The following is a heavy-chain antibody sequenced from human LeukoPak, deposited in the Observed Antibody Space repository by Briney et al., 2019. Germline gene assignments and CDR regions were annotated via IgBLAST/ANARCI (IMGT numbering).Heavy chain of an antibody. V-gene: IGHV1-2*02. CDR1: GYTFTGYY. CDR2: INPNSGGT. D-gene: IGHD3-22*01. J-gene: IGHJ4*02. Sequence: RGASVKVSCKASGYTFTGYYMRWVRQAPGQGLEWMGWINPNSGGTNYAQKFQGRVTMTRDTSISTAYMELSRLRSGDTAVYYCAKNTYYYDSSGYPDYWGQGTLVTVSS. CDR3: AKNTYYYDSSGYPDY.